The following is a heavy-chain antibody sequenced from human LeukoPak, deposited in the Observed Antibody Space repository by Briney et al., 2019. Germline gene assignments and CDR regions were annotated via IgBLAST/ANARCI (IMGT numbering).Heavy chain of an antibody. CDR3: AIGKNADIAVAALDY. CDR2: TIPILGIA. J-gene: IGHJ4*02. V-gene: IGHV1-69*04. Sequence: SVKVSCKASGGTFSSYAISWVRQAPGQGLEWMGRTIPILGIANYAQKFQGRVTITADKSTSTAYMELSSLRSEDTAVYYCAIGKNADIAVAALDYWGQGTLVTVSS. D-gene: IGHD6-19*01. CDR1: GGTFSSYA.